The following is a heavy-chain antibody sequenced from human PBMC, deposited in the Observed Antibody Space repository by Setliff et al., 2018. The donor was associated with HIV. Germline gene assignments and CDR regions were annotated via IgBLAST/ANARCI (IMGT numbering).Heavy chain of an antibody. CDR3: ARGGYGGAYNWFDP. CDR2: ISAYNGNT. Sequence: ASVKVSCKASGYTFTSYGISWVRQAPGQGLEWMGWISAYNGNTNYAQKFQDRVTITRNTSINTAYMELNSLRFDDTAVYYCARGGYGGAYNWFDPWGQGTLVTVSS. J-gene: IGHJ5*02. CDR1: GYTFTSYG. V-gene: IGHV1-18*01. D-gene: IGHD4-17*01.